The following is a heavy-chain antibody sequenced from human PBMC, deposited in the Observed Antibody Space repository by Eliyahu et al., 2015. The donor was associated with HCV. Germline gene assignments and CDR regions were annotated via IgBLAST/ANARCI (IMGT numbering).Heavy chain of an antibody. D-gene: IGHD2-21*01. Sequence: QVQLVQSGAEVKKPGASVKVSCKTSGYSFTDYYAHWVRQAPGQGLEWMGWINPHTGVTEYAQRFQGRVSMTRDTSINTAYMELSRLTSDDTAVYYCARDLEFAGIVAPAYWGQGTLVTVSS. CDR2: INPHTGVT. V-gene: IGHV1-2*02. J-gene: IGHJ4*02. CDR3: ARDLEFAGIVAPAY. CDR1: GYSFTDYY.